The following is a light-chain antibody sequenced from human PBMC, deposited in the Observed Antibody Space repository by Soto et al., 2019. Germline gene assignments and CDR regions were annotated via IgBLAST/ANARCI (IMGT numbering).Light chain of an antibody. CDR2: AAS. V-gene: IGKV1-39*01. Sequence: DIQMTQSPSSLSASVGDRVTITCRASQSISSYLNWYQQKPGKAPKLLIYAASSLQSGLPSRFSGCGSGTDFTLTISSLQPEDFATYYCQQSYSTPLTFGGGTKVEIK. J-gene: IGKJ4*01. CDR3: QQSYSTPLT. CDR1: QSISSY.